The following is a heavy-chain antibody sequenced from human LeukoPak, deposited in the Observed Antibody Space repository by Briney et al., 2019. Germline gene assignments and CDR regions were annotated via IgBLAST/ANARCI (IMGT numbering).Heavy chain of an antibody. V-gene: IGHV3-43*02. D-gene: IGHD2-2*01. CDR3: ARDMGYCSSTSCPRFQH. CDR2: IGGDGGST. Sequence: GGSLRLSCAASGFTFDDYAMHWVRQAPGKGLEWVSLIGGDGGSTYYADSVKGRFTISRDNAKNSLYLQMNSLRAEDTAVYYCARDMGYCSSTSCPRFQHWGQGTLVTVSS. J-gene: IGHJ1*01. CDR1: GFTFDDYA.